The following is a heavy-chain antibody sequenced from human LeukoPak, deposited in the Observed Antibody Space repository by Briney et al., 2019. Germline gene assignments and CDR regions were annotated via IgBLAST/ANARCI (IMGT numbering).Heavy chain of an antibody. CDR3: ARTNNYYDTSGYLFDY. CDR2: IYYSGST. D-gene: IGHD3-22*01. V-gene: IGHV4-31*03. CDR1: GGSISSGGYC. J-gene: IGHJ4*02. Sequence: SETLSLTCTVSGGSISSGGYCWSWIRQHPGKGLEWIGCIYYSGSTYYNPSLKSRITISVDTSQNQFSLKLSSVTAADTAVYYCARTNNYYDTSGYLFDYWGQGTLVTVSS.